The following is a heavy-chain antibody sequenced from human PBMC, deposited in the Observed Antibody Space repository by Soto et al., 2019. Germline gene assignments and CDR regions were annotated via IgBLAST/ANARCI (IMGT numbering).Heavy chain of an antibody. CDR2: ISGSGGST. D-gene: IGHD2-2*01. CDR3: AKVARGIGVVPAALN. Sequence: EVQLLESGGGLVQPGGSLRPPCVASGHTFHNYAMSWVRQAPGKGLEWVSGISGSGGSTYYADSVRGRFTISRDYSKNTLYLQMNSRRAEDTAVYYCAKVARGIGVVPAALNWGQGTLVTVSS. CDR1: GHTFHNYA. V-gene: IGHV3-23*01. J-gene: IGHJ4*02.